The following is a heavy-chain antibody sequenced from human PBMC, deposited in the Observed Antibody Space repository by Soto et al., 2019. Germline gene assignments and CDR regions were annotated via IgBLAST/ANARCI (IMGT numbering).Heavy chain of an antibody. Sequence: QVQLVQSGAEVKKPGSSVKVSCKASGGTFSNYPISWVRHAPGQGIEWMGGIIPFFGTVNYAQKFQGRVTITADESTSTAYMELSSLRSEDTAVYYCARGNHRWLQLWYFDLWGRGTLVNVSS. CDR3: ARGNHRWLQLWYFDL. D-gene: IGHD5-12*01. CDR2: IIPFFGTV. CDR1: GGTFSNYP. V-gene: IGHV1-69*12. J-gene: IGHJ2*01.